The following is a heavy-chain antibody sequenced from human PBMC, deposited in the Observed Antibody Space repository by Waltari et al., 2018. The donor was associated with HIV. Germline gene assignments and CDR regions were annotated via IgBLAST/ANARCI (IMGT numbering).Heavy chain of an antibody. V-gene: IGHV3-48*03. CDR2: ISSSGSTI. D-gene: IGHD1-26*01. CDR1: GFTFSTYE. CDR3: ARDGSSYYGLDY. J-gene: IGHJ4*02. Sequence: EVQVVESGGGLVQPGGSLRLSCAASGFTFSTYEMNWVRQAPGKGLELVSYISSSGSTIYYAASVKGRFTISRDNAKNSLYLQMNSLRAEDTAVYFCARDGSSYYGLDYGGRGTLVTVSS.